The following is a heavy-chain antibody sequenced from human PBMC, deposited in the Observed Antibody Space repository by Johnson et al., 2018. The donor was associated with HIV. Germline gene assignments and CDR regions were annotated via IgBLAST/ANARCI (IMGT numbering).Heavy chain of an antibody. V-gene: IGHV3-66*01. Sequence: VQLVESGGGLVQPGGSLRLSCAASGFTVSSNYMSWVRQAPGKGLEWVSVIYSGGSTYYADSVKDRFTISRDISKNTLYLEMNIMRAEDTAVYYCARGRYGILILDDAFDIWGQGTIVTVSS. J-gene: IGHJ3*02. CDR1: GFTVSSNY. CDR2: IYSGGST. CDR3: ARGRYGILILDDAFDI. D-gene: IGHD4-17*01.